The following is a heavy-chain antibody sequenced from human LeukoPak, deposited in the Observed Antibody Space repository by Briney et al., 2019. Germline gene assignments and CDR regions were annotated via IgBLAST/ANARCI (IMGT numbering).Heavy chain of an antibody. CDR1: GFTFSSYS. Sequence: GGSLRLSCAASGFTFSSYSMNWVRQAPGKGLEWVAIISYDGNNEYYADSVKGRFSISRDNSKNTLYLQMNSLRPEDTAVYYCAMSWTINWADYWGQGTLVIVSS. CDR2: ISYDGNNE. V-gene: IGHV3-30*03. CDR3: AMSWTINWADY. D-gene: IGHD1-1*01. J-gene: IGHJ4*02.